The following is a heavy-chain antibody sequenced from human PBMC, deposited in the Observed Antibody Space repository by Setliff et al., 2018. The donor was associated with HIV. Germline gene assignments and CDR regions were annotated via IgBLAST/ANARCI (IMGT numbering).Heavy chain of an antibody. J-gene: IGHJ3*02. V-gene: IGHV4-61*02. Sequence: SETLSLTCTVSGGSISSGSYYWSWIRQPAGKGLEWIGRVYTSGNTNYNPSLKSRVTISADTSKKQFSLKLNSVTAADTAVYYCARGRYSSGWYKDAFDIWGQGTMVTVSS. CDR3: ARGRYSSGWYKDAFDI. CDR1: GGSISSGSYY. D-gene: IGHD6-19*01. CDR2: VYTSGNT.